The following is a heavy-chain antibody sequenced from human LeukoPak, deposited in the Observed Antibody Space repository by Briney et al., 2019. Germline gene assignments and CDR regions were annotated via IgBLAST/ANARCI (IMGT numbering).Heavy chain of an antibody. J-gene: IGHJ4*02. CDR1: GFTFSNAW. V-gene: IGHV3-15*01. D-gene: IGHD3-10*01. CDR2: IKSKTDGGTT. CDR3: AGRGYLYYFDY. Sequence: PGGSLRLSCAASGFTFSNAWMSWVRQAPGKGLEWVGRIKSKTDGGTTDYAAPVKGRFTISRGNSKNTLYLQMNSLRAEDTAVYYCAGRGYLYYFDYWGQGTLVTVSS.